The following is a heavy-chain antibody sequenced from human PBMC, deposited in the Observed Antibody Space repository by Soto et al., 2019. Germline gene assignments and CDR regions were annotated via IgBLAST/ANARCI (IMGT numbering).Heavy chain of an antibody. Sequence: SETLSLTCAVYGGSFSGYYWSWIRQPPGKGLEWIGEINHSGSTNYNPSLKSRVTISVDTSKNQFSLKLSSVTAADTAVYYCARVVRRYNVGTAMVTPYFDYWGQGTLVTVSS. CDR2: INHSGST. V-gene: IGHV4-34*01. CDR1: GGSFSGYY. D-gene: IGHD5-18*01. J-gene: IGHJ4*02. CDR3: ARVVRRYNVGTAMVTPYFDY.